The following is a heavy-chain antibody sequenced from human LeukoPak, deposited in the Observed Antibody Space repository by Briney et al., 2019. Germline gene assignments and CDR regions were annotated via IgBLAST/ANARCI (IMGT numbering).Heavy chain of an antibody. V-gene: IGHV3-53*01. D-gene: IGHD2-21*01. CDR3: ASRHCSGGDCYFAGADPFDH. CDR2: IYKDGKI. CDR1: GFTFSSTY. Sequence: GGSLRLSCAASGFTFSSTYMSWVRQAPGKGLEWVSVIYKDGKIYYIDSVKGRFTISRDTSKNTLYLRMNSLRVEDTAVYYCASRHCSGGDCYFAGADPFDHWGQGTLVTVSS. J-gene: IGHJ4*02.